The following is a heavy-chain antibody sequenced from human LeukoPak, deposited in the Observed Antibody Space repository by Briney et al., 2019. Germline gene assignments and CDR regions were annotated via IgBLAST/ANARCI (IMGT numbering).Heavy chain of an antibody. CDR3: AKRLYDNSAYDY. Sequence: GGSLRLSCAASGFTFRNYAMSWVRQAPGKGLEWVSVISGGGGGAYYADSLKGRFTISRDNAKNTLYLQMNSLRADDTAVYYCAKRLYDNSAYDYWGQGTLVTVSS. CDR1: GFTFRNYA. J-gene: IGHJ4*02. V-gene: IGHV3-23*01. CDR2: ISGGGGGA. D-gene: IGHD3-22*01.